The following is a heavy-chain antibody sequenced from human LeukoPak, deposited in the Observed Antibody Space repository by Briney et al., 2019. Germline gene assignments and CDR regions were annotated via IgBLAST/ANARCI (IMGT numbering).Heavy chain of an antibody. Sequence: SETLSLTCTVSGGSISSSSYYWGWIRQPPGKGLEWIGSIYYSGSTYYNPSLKSRVTISVDTSKNQFSLKLSSVTAADTAVYYCARRGDGYNYWYFDLWGRGTLVTVSS. CDR1: GGSISSSSYY. V-gene: IGHV4-39*01. D-gene: IGHD5-24*01. CDR3: ARRGDGYNYWYFDL. CDR2: IYYSGST. J-gene: IGHJ2*01.